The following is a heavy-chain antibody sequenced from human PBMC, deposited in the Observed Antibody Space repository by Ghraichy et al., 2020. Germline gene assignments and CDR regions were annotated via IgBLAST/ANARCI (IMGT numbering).Heavy chain of an antibody. CDR2: ISSSSSYI. D-gene: IGHD1-26*01. CDR3: ARLEWELLVLFDY. J-gene: IGHJ4*02. CDR1: GFTFSSYS. V-gene: IGHV3-21*01. Sequence: GESLNISCAASGFTFSSYSMNWVRQAPGKGLEWVSSISSSSSYIYYADSVKGRFTISRDNAKNSLYLQMNSLRAEDTAVYYCARLEWELLVLFDYWGQGTLVTVSS.